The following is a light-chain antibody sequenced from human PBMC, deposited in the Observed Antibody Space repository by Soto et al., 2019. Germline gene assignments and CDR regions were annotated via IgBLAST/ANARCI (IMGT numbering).Light chain of an antibody. CDR3: SSFTTSTTWL. CDR2: DVS. CDR1: SSDIGYYNY. Sequence: QSALTQSASVSGSPGQLITISCTGTSSDIGYYNYVSWYQQHPGKAPKLMIYDVSYRPSGVSNRFSGSKSGNTASLTISGLQAEDEADYYCSSFTTSTTWLFGGGTKVTVL. V-gene: IGLV2-14*03. J-gene: IGLJ3*02.